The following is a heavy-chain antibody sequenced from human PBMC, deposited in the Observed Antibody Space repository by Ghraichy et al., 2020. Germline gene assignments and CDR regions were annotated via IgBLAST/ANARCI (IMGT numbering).Heavy chain of an antibody. CDR1: GGSIRSGDYY. CDR3: AREPRPTGLQIDY. Sequence: SETLSLTCTVSGGSIRSGDYYWSWIRQPPGKGLEWILYIYYSGITYYNPSLKSRVTISGDTSKNQFSLKLSSVTAADTAVYYCAREPRPTGLQIDYWGQGTLVTVSS. J-gene: IGHJ4*02. CDR2: IYYSGIT. D-gene: IGHD5-24*01. V-gene: IGHV4-30-4*01.